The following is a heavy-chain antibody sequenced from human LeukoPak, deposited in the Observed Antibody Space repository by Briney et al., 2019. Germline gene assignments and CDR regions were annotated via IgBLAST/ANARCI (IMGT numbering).Heavy chain of an antibody. J-gene: IGHJ4*02. D-gene: IGHD5-18*01. Sequence: PGGSLRLSCAASGFTFSSYAMSWVRQAPGKGLEWVSGISWNRGTIGYADSVKGRFTISRDNAKNSLYLQMNSLRAEDTAVYYCARDGRYSYGGVPDYWGQGTLVTVSS. CDR2: ISWNRGTI. CDR1: GFTFSSYA. CDR3: ARDGRYSYGGVPDY. V-gene: IGHV3-9*01.